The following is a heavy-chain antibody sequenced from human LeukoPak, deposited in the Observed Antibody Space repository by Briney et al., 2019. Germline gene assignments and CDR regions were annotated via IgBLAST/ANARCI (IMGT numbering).Heavy chain of an antibody. CDR3: ARQSPIGVTTDY. J-gene: IGHJ4*02. CDR1: GGSISSGSYY. D-gene: IGHD4-17*01. CDR2: IYYSGST. V-gene: IGHV4-61*01. Sequence: SQTLSLTCTVSGGSISSGSYYWSWIRQPPGKGLEWIGYIYYSGSTNYNPSLKSRVTISVDTSKNQFSLKLSSVTAADTAVYYCARQSPIGVTTDYWGQGTLVTVSS.